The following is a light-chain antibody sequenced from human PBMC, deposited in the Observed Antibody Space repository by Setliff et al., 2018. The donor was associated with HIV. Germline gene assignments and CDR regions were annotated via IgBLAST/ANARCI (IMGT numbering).Light chain of an antibody. Sequence: QSVLTQPASVSGSPGQSITISCTGTSNDVAGYNYVSWYQQHPGKAPKLMIYDVTKRPSGVSNRFSGSKSYNTASLTISGLQAEDEADYYCNSYTSSSTFAVFGAGTKVTVL. J-gene: IGLJ1*01. CDR2: DVT. CDR3: NSYTSSSTFAV. CDR1: SNDVAGYNY. V-gene: IGLV2-14*03.